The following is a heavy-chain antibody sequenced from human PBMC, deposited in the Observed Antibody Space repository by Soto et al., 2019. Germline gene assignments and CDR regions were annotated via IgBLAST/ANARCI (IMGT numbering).Heavy chain of an antibody. D-gene: IGHD1-1*01. Sequence: GXSVKVSCNVSGYPLTELSMHWVRQAPGKGLEWMGGFDPEDGETIYAQKFQGRVTMTEDTSTDTAYMELSSLRSEDTAVYYCALSPFYGQTTIDYWGQGTLVTVSS. J-gene: IGHJ4*02. CDR1: GYPLTELS. V-gene: IGHV1-24*01. CDR2: FDPEDGET. CDR3: ALSPFYGQTTIDY.